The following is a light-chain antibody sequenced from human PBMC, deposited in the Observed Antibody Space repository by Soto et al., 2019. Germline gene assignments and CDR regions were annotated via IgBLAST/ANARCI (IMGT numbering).Light chain of an antibody. J-gene: IGKJ4*01. CDR3: QQYRKDGSSPLG. CDR1: QCVGGSY. V-gene: IGKV3-20*01. CDR2: AAS. Sequence: EIVLTQSPGTLSLSPGEGATLSCRTSQCVGGSYLACYQPKPGQAPRLLIYAASIRTTGIPERFTGSGSGACITLTISRLAPGDFLVYYRQQYRKDGSSPLGFSGRTKV.